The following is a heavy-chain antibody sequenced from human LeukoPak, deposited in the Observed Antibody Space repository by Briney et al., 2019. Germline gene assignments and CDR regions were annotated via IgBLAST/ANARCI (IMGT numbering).Heavy chain of an antibody. CDR2: IYYGGSA. CDR1: GGSISGVF. D-gene: IGHD6-19*01. J-gene: IGHJ5*02. Sequence: PSETLSLTCTVSGGSISGVFWSWIRQPPGKGLEWIGYIYYGGSANYNPSLKSRVTISADMSKSQFSLKVKSVTTTDTAVYYCAKESRTNLPGGWYGVRFDPWGQGTLVIVSS. V-gene: IGHV4-59*01. CDR3: AKESRTNLPGGWYGVRFDP.